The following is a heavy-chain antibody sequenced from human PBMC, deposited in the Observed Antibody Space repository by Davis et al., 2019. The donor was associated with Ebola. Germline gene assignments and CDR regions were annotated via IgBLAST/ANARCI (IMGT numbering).Heavy chain of an antibody. CDR3: ARDDVTGLLDS. D-gene: IGHD1-20*01. CDR1: GGSINSDDYY. J-gene: IGHJ4*02. Sequence: SETLSLTCTVSGGSINSDDYYWSWIRQPPGRGLEWIGYIYYNGNTYYNPSLKSRVTISKDTSKNQFSLKLSSVTAADTAVYYCARDDVTGLLDSWGQGTRVIVSS. V-gene: IGHV4-30-4*08. CDR2: IYYNGNT.